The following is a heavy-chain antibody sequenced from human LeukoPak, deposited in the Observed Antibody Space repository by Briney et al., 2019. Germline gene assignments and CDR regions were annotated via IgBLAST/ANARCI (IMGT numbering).Heavy chain of an antibody. D-gene: IGHD3-22*01. V-gene: IGHV3-30-3*01. CDR2: ISYDGSNK. CDR1: GFTFSSYA. CDR3: ARGTYYYDSTYFQH. J-gene: IGHJ1*01. Sequence: GGSLRLSCAASGFTFSSYAMHWVRQAPGKGLEWVAVISYDGSNKYYADSVKGRFTISRDNSKNTLYLQMNSLRAEDTAVYYCARGTYYYDSTYFQHWGQGTLVTVSS.